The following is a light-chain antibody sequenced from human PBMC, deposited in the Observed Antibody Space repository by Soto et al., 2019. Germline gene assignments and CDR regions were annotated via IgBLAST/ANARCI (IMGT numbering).Light chain of an antibody. J-gene: IGKJ2*01. CDR2: GAS. CDR3: QQYGISQNT. Sequence: ETVMTQSPGTLSLSPGERATLSCRASQSVSSGYLAWYQRKPGQAPRLLIFGASNRATGIPDRFTGSGSGTDFTLTISRLEPEDFAVYYCQQYGISQNTFGQGTKLEIK. V-gene: IGKV3-20*01. CDR1: QSVSSGY.